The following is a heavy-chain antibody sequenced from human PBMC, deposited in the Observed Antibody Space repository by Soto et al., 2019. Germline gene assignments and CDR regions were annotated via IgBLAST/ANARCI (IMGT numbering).Heavy chain of an antibody. CDR3: ARVGGDNLDYADY. Sequence: QVQLVQSGAEVKKPGASVKVSCKASGYTFNDYYMNWVRQAPGQGLEWMGWINPNTGVTNYAQKFQGWVTMTSDTSISTAFMELSGLNSDDTAVYFCARVGGDNLDYADYWGQGTLVTVSS. CDR1: GYTFNDYY. D-gene: IGHD1-7*01. CDR2: INPNTGVT. V-gene: IGHV1-2*04. J-gene: IGHJ4*02.